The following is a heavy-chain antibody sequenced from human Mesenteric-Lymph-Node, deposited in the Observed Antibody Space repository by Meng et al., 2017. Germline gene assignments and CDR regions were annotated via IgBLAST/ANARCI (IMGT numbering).Heavy chain of an antibody. Sequence: QVQLVQSGAEVKKPGASLKVSCKASGYTFTSYDINWVRQAPGQGVEWMGGIIPIFGTANYAQKFQGRVTITANKSTSTAYMELSSLRSEDTAVYYCASRGRSGYHYYFDYWGQGTLVTVSS. J-gene: IGHJ4*02. CDR3: ASRGRSGYHYYFDY. V-gene: IGHV1-69*06. CDR2: IIPIFGTA. D-gene: IGHD3-3*01. CDR1: GYTFTSYD.